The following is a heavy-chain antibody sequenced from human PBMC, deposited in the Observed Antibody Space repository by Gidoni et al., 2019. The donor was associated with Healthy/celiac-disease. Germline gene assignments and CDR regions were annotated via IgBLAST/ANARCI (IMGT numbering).Heavy chain of an antibody. CDR1: GFTFSSYA. D-gene: IGHD1-20*01. CDR3: AKDGWGYNWNHEQSCDI. CDR2: ISGSGGST. V-gene: IGHV3-23*01. Sequence: EVQLLESGGGLVQPGGSLRLSCAASGFTFSSYAMSWGRQAPGKGLEWVSAISGSGGSTYYADSVKGRFTISRDNSKNTLYLKMNSMRAEETAVYDCAKDGWGYNWNHEQSCDIWGQGTMVTVSS. J-gene: IGHJ3*02.